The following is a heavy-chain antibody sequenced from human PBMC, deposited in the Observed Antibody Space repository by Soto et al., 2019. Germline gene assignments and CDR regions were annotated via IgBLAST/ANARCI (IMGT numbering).Heavy chain of an antibody. D-gene: IGHD6-19*01. J-gene: IGHJ4*02. CDR2: ISGSGGST. CDR1: GFTFSSYA. CDR3: AKDLSYSSGWYGFDY. V-gene: IGHV3-23*01. Sequence: GGSLRLSCAASGFTFSSYAMSWVHQAPGKGLEWVSAISGSGGSTYYADSVKGRFTISRDNSKNTLYLQMNSLRAEDTAVYYCAKDLSYSSGWYGFDYWGQGTLVTVSS.